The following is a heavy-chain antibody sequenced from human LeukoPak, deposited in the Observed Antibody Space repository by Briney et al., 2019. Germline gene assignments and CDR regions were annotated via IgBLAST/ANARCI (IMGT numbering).Heavy chain of an antibody. V-gene: IGHV3-7*01. Sequence: PGGSLRLSCGASGLSFSGHWVTWVRQAPGRGLEWVANIKPDGSEKFYVDSVKGRFTISRDNADNLVYLQMISLTAEDTAVYYCASTKLGEFNNWGQGTLVTVSS. CDR1: GLSFSGHW. CDR3: ASTKLGEFNN. J-gene: IGHJ4*02. D-gene: IGHD7-27*01. CDR2: IKPDGSEK.